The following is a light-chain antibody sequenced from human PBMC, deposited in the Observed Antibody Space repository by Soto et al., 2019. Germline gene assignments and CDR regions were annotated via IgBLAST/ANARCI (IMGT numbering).Light chain of an antibody. Sequence: EIVITQSPATLSVSPGERATLSCRASQSVSSNLAWYQQKPGQAPRLLIYGASTRATGIPARFSGSGSGTEFTLTISSLQSEDFAVYYCQQYNNWPRTFGGGTMVDIK. J-gene: IGKJ4*01. CDR3: QQYNNWPRT. CDR1: QSVSSN. V-gene: IGKV3-15*01. CDR2: GAS.